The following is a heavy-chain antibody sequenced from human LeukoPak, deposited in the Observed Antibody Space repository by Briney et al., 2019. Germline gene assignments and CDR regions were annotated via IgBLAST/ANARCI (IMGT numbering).Heavy chain of an antibody. D-gene: IGHD2-2*01. V-gene: IGHV3-21*01. J-gene: IGHJ4*02. Sequence: PGGSLRLSCAASGFTFSSCGFNWVRQAPGKGLEWVSSIGPTGTDRYYADSVRGRFTISRDNAKNSMYLQMDSLRDEDTAVYYCARAGTCSSTSCDGGIEYWGQGTLVTVSS. CDR1: GFTFSSCG. CDR2: IGPTGTDR. CDR3: ARAGTCSSTSCDGGIEY.